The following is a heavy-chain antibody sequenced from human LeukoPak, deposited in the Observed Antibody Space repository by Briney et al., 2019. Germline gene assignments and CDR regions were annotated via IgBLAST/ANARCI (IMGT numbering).Heavy chain of an antibody. Sequence: GGSLRLSCAASGFTFGQYYMTWVRRAPGKGLEWIASSDDSGTFPRYADSVKGRFSVSRDNAKNSLYLQMDSLRAEDTAVYYCARDVHPRYYLPDYWGQGTLVTVSS. V-gene: IGHV3-69-1*01. CDR2: SDDSGTFP. D-gene: IGHD1-26*01. CDR3: ARDVHPRYYLPDY. J-gene: IGHJ4*02. CDR1: GFTFGQYY.